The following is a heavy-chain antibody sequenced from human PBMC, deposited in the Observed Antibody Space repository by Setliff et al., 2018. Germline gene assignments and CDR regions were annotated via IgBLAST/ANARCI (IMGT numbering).Heavy chain of an antibody. D-gene: IGHD3-3*01. CDR3: ARDRFYNSWSGTSITAPHDAFDI. V-gene: IGHV1-46*03. Sequence: ASVKVSCKASGYIFTSYGISWVRQAPGQGLEWMGIINPSGGLTRYAQKFQGRVTMTRDTSTSTVYMEVISLRSEDTAVYFCARDRFYNSWSGTSITAPHDAFDIWGQGTMVTVSS. CDR1: GYIFTSYG. CDR2: INPSGGLT. J-gene: IGHJ3*02.